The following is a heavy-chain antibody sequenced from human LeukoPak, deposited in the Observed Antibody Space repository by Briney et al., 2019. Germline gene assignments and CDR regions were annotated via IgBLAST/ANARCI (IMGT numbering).Heavy chain of an antibody. CDR3: ARGSGYDSFDI. Sequence: ASVKVSCKASGYTFTGYYIHWVRQAPGQGLEWMGWINPNSDDTSFAQRFQGRVTMTRDTSISTAYMELSRLRSDDTAVYYCARGSGYDSFDIWGQGTMVTVSS. V-gene: IGHV1-2*02. J-gene: IGHJ3*02. CDR1: GYTFTGYY. CDR2: INPNSDDT. D-gene: IGHD5-12*01.